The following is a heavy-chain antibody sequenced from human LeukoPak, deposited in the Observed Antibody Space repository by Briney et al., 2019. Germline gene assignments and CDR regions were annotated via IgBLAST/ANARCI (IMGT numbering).Heavy chain of an antibody. Sequence: ASVKVSCKASGYTFTSYYMHGVRQAPGQGLEWMGIINPSGGSTSYAQKFQGRVTMTRDTSTSTVYMELSSLRSEDTAVYYCARAKAYYYDSSGYSTPPGIDYWGQGTLVTVSS. CDR3: ARAKAYYYDSSGYSTPPGIDY. CDR1: GYTFTSYY. D-gene: IGHD3-22*01. V-gene: IGHV1-46*01. J-gene: IGHJ4*02. CDR2: INPSGGST.